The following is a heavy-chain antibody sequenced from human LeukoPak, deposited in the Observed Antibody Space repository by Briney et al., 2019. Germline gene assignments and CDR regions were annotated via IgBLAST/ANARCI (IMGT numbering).Heavy chain of an antibody. D-gene: IGHD6-19*01. CDR1: GFTFGDYV. V-gene: IGHV3-49*03. Sequence: GGSLRLSCTGSGFTFGDYVMTWFRQAPGKGLEWVGLISSKASGGTTQYAASVKGRFTISRDDSKSIAYLQMNSLKIEDAAVYYCTRAPWLVQRMGGFDYWGQGTLVTVSS. J-gene: IGHJ4*02. CDR2: ISSKASGGTT. CDR3: TRAPWLVQRMGGFDY.